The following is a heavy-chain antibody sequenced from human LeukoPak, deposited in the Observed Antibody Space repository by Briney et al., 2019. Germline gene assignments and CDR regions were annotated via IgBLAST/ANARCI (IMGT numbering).Heavy chain of an antibody. CDR3: ARDLYGVAGCSSTSCLYYYYYMDV. Sequence: KTGGSLRLSCAASGFTFSDYYMSWIRQAPGKGLEWVSYISSSGSTIYYADSVKGRFTISRDNAKNSLYLQMNSLRAEDTAVYYCARDLYGVAGCSSTSCLYYYYYMDVWGKGTTVTVSS. D-gene: IGHD2-2*01. CDR2: ISSSGSTI. CDR1: GFTFSDYY. J-gene: IGHJ6*03. V-gene: IGHV3-11*04.